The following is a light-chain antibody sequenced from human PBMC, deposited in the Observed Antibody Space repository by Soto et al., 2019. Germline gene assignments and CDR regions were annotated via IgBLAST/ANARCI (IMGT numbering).Light chain of an antibody. Sequence: DIQMTQSPSTLSASVGDRVTITCRASQSVSNWLAWYQQKPGKAPNLLIYDASSLESGVPSRFSGSGSGTEFTLTISSLQPDDFATYSCQQYTPNSRTFGQGTRWISN. CDR3: QQYTPNSRT. V-gene: IGKV1-5*01. CDR1: QSVSNW. CDR2: DAS. J-gene: IGKJ1*01.